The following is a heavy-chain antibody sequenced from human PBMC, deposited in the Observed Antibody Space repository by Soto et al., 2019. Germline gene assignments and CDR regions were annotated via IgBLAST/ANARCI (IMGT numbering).Heavy chain of an antibody. Sequence: QVQLQESGPGLVKPSQTLSLTCTVSGGSISSGGYYWSLIRQHTGKGLEWIGYIYYSGNTYYNPSLKSRATISAATCTNQFSLTLSSVTAADTAAYYCARVCGGDCHNGMDVWGQGTTVTVSS. D-gene: IGHD2-21*02. CDR2: IYYSGNT. V-gene: IGHV4-31*03. CDR1: GGSISSGGYY. CDR3: ARVCGGDCHNGMDV. J-gene: IGHJ6*02.